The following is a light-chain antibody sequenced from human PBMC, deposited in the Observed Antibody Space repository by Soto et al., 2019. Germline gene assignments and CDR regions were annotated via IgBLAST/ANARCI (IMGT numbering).Light chain of an antibody. J-gene: IGKJ5*01. CDR1: QSVNTNY. CDR3: QQYGSSPIT. Sequence: EVVLTQSPGTLSLSPGERATLSCRASQSVNTNYLAWYQQKSGQAPRLLIYGASSRATGIPDRSSGSGSGTDFTLTINRLEPEDFAAYFCQQYGSSPITFGQGTRLEIK. CDR2: GAS. V-gene: IGKV3-20*01.